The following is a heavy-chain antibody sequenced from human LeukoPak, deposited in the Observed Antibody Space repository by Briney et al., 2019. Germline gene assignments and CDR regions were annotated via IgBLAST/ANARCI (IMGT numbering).Heavy chain of an antibody. CDR1: GYSFTSYW. Sequence: GESLRISCKGSGYSFTSYWISWVRQMPGKGLEWMGRIDPSDSYTNYSPSFQGHVTISADKSISTAYLQWSSLKASDTAMYYCARGGLVCSSTSCYRIDDAFDIWGQGTMVTVSS. CDR2: IDPSDSYT. V-gene: IGHV5-10-1*01. D-gene: IGHD2-2*02. CDR3: ARGGLVCSSTSCYRIDDAFDI. J-gene: IGHJ3*02.